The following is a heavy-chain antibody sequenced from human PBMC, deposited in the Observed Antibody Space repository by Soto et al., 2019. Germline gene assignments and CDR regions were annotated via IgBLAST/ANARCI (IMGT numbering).Heavy chain of an antibody. CDR3: ARAKITGLFDY. J-gene: IGHJ4*02. V-gene: IGHV4-34*01. CDR1: GGSFSGYY. Sequence: QVQLQQWGAGLLKPSETLSLTCAVYGGSFSGYYWTWIRQPPGTGLEWIGEINHSGSTNYNPSLKIRVTISVDTSKNQFSLTLTSVTAADTAVYYCARAKITGLFDYWGQGPLVTVSS. CDR2: INHSGST. D-gene: IGHD2-8*02.